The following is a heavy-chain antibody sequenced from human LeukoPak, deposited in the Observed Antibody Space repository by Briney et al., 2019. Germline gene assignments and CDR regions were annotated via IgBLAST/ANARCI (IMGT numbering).Heavy chain of an antibody. CDR2: MYSGGTT. CDR3: ARHSGHSSTNDAFDI. CDR1: GGSISSSSYY. D-gene: IGHD6-13*01. J-gene: IGHJ3*02. Sequence: SEALSLTCTVSGGSISSSSYYWSWLRQPPGKGLDWIGYMYSGGTTNYSPSLKSRVTISEDMSKNQFSLKLTSVTAADTAVYYCARHSGHSSTNDAFDIWGQGTMVIVSS. V-gene: IGHV4-61*01.